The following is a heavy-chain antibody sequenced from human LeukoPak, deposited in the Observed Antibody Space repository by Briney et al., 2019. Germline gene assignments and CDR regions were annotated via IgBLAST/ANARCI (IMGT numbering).Heavy chain of an antibody. CDR2: ISSSSTYK. J-gene: IGHJ4*02. CDR3: ARDTYYYDSSGYWDY. V-gene: IGHV3-21*01. D-gene: IGHD3-22*01. CDR1: GFTFSAYS. Sequence: PGGSLRLSCVASGFTFSAYSVHWVRQAPGKGLEWVSSISSSSTYKHYADSVKGRFTISRDNAKNSLYLQMNSLRAEDTAVYYCARDTYYYDSSGYWDYWGQGTLVTVSS.